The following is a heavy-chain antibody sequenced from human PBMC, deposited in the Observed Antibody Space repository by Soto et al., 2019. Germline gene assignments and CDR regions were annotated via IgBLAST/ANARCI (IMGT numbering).Heavy chain of an antibody. J-gene: IGHJ6*02. CDR2: ISYDGSNK. CDR1: GFTFSSYG. V-gene: IGHV3-30*18. Sequence: VQLVESGGGLVQPGGSLRLSCAASGFTFSSYGMHWVRQAPGKGLEWVAVISYDGSNKYYADSVKGRFTISRDNSKNTLYLQMNSLRAEDTAVYYCAKDSEPYGDYVRYYYGMDVWGQGTTVTVSS. D-gene: IGHD4-17*01. CDR3: AKDSEPYGDYVRYYYGMDV.